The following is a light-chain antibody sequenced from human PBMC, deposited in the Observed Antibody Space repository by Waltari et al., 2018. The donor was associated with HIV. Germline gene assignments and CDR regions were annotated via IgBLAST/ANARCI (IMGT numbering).Light chain of an antibody. Sequence: SALPHPASVSASPGQSITIASPRTSRNVRGHNYVSWYQQHPGKAPKLRIYEVSNRPSGVSNRFSGSKSGNTASLTSSGLQAEDEADYYCSSYTSSWVFGGGTKLTVL. CDR2: EVS. CDR3: SSYTSSWV. CDR1: SRNVRGHNY. J-gene: IGLJ3*02. V-gene: IGLV2-14*01.